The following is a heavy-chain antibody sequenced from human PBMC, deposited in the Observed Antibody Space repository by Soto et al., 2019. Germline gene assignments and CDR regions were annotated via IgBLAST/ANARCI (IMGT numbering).Heavy chain of an antibody. CDR2: ISPTGTFM. D-gene: IGHD4-17*01. CDR3: ARGGLDGDLPGWTGNAFDL. V-gene: IGHV3-21*01. J-gene: IGHJ3*01. Sequence: VQLVESGGGLVKPGGSLRLSCAASGFAFSSYNMHWVRQAPGKGLEWVSSISPTGTFMHSADSLKDRFSISRDNAENSLYLLMHSLRAEDTAVYYCARGGLDGDLPGWTGNAFDLWGQGTMVTVSS. CDR1: GFAFSSYN.